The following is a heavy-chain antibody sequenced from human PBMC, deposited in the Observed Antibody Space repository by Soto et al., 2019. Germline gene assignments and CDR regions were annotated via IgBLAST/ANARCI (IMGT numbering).Heavy chain of an antibody. Sequence: GASVKFSCKASGGTFSSYAISWVRQAPGQGLEWMGGIIPIFGTANYAQKFQGRVTITADESTSTAYMELSSLRSEDTAVYYCARERQQLGDYYYYGMDVWGQGTTVTVSS. D-gene: IGHD6-13*01. V-gene: IGHV1-69*13. CDR3: ARERQQLGDYYYYGMDV. CDR2: IIPIFGTA. J-gene: IGHJ6*02. CDR1: GGTFSSYA.